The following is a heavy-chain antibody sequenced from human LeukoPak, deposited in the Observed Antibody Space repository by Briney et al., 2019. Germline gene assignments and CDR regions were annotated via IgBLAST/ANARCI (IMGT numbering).Heavy chain of an antibody. CDR2: LRYDGITK. CDR1: GFTFDNYV. Sequence: GGSLRLSCEASGFTFDNYVMHWVRQAPGKGLEWVAFLRYDGITKFYADSVKGRFSISRDLSNNTLYLQMNNLRPEDTALYYCARESHEGATRAYNWFDPWGQGTLVSVSS. CDR3: ARESHEGATRAYNWFDP. V-gene: IGHV3-30*02. J-gene: IGHJ5*02. D-gene: IGHD1-26*01.